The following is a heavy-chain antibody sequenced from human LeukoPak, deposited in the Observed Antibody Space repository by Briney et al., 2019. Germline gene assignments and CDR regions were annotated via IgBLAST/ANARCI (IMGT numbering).Heavy chain of an antibody. J-gene: IGHJ6*02. CDR3: ARDFPVAGTWDYYYGMDV. CDR2: IIPIFGTG. Sequence: SVQVSCKDSGGTFSSYAISWVRQAPGQGLEWMGGIIPIFGTGNYAQKFQGRVTITADESTSTAYMELSSLRSEDTAVYYCARDFPVAGTWDYYYGMDVWGQGTTVTVSS. CDR1: GGTFSSYA. D-gene: IGHD6-19*01. V-gene: IGHV1-69*13.